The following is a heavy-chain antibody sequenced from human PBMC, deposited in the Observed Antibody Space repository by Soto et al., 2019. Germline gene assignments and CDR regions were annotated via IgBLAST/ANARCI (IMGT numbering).Heavy chain of an antibody. CDR3: ARDPARDDYVWGSYRFDYYYYGMDV. V-gene: IGHV1-18*01. Sequence: ASVKVSCKASGYTFTSYGISWVRQAPGQGLEWMGWISAYNGNTNYAQKLQGRVTMTTDTSTSTANMELRSLRSDDTAVYYCARDPARDDYVWGSYRFDYYYYGMDVWGQGTTVTVSS. J-gene: IGHJ6*02. D-gene: IGHD3-16*02. CDR1: GYTFTSYG. CDR2: ISAYNGNT.